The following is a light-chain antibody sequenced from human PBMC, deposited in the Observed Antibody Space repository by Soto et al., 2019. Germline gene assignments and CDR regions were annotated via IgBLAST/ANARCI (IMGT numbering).Light chain of an antibody. CDR2: AES. Sequence: EIVLTQSPGTLSLFPGERATLSCRASQTVSSASLAWYQHKPGQAPRLLIYAESTRATGIPARFSGSGSGTEFTLTIAGLQPEDFATYYCQQYESYSPLTFGGGTKVDIK. CDR1: QTVSSAS. V-gene: IGKV3-20*01. CDR3: QQYESYSPLT. J-gene: IGKJ4*01.